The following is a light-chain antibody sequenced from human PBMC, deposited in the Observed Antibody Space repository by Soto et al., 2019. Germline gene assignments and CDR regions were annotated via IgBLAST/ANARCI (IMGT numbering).Light chain of an antibody. CDR1: QGISDF. Sequence: DIQMTQSPSSLSASVGDRVTITCQASQGISDFLNWYQQKPGKAPKXXIYDASNLETGVPSRFSGGGSGTDFTFTISSLQPEDIATYYCQQYDYLPLTFGGGTKVDIK. CDR2: DAS. V-gene: IGKV1-33*01. J-gene: IGKJ4*01. CDR3: QQYDYLPLT.